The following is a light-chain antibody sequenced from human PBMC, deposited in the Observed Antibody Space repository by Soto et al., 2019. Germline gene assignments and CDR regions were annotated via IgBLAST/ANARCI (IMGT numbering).Light chain of an antibody. CDR1: RSVSSY. Sequence: EIVLTQSPATLSLSPGERATLSCRASRSVSSYLAWYQQKPGQAPRLLIYDASNRAAGIPARFSGSGAETDFTLTISNLEPEDFAVYYCQQRYAWPPITFGQGTRLDIK. CDR2: DAS. J-gene: IGKJ5*01. V-gene: IGKV3-11*01. CDR3: QQRYAWPPIT.